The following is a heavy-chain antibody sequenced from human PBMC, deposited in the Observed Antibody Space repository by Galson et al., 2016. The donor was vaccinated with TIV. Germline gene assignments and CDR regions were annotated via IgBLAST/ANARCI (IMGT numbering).Heavy chain of an antibody. Sequence: SLRLSCAASGLIVSDNFMTWVRLAPGKGLEWVALIYDDGSTIYADSVKGRFTISRDTSKNMVYLQMNSLTREDTAVYFCARERRHCGNECYLRYYYGMDVWGRGTTVTVSS. V-gene: IGHV3-66*02. CDR2: IYDDGST. CDR1: GLIVSDNF. CDR3: ARERRHCGNECYLRYYYGMDV. J-gene: IGHJ6*02. D-gene: IGHD2-21*01.